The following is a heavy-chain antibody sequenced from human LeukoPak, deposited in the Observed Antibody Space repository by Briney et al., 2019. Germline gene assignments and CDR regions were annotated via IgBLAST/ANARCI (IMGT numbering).Heavy chain of an antibody. J-gene: IGHJ4*02. Sequence: GGSLRLSCAASGFTFSSYGMPWVRQAPGKGLEWVAVISHDGSNKYYADSVKGRFTISRDNSKNTLYLQMSSLRADDTAVYYCAKEHYYETSALPGEYWGQGTLVTVSP. D-gene: IGHD3-22*01. V-gene: IGHV3-30*18. CDR1: GFTFSSYG. CDR3: AKEHYYETSALPGEY. CDR2: ISHDGSNK.